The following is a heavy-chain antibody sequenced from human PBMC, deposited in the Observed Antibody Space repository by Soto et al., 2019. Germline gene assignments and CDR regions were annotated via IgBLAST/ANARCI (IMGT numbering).Heavy chain of an antibody. CDR2: ISAYNGNT. D-gene: IGHD5-18*01. CDR1: GYTFTSYG. CDR3: ASSLRGYSYSYDY. J-gene: IGHJ4*02. V-gene: IGHV1-18*01. Sequence: ASVKVSCKASGYTFTSYGISWVRRAPGQGLEWMGWISAYNGNTNYAQKHKGRVTMTTDTSTSTAYMELRSLRSDDTAVYYCASSLRGYSYSYDYWGQGTLVTVSS.